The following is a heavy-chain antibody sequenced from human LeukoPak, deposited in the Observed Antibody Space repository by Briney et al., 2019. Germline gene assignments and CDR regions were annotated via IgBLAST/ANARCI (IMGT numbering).Heavy chain of an antibody. Sequence: ASVKVSCKASGYTFTSYYMHWVRQAPGQGLEWMGIINPSGGSTSYAQKFQGRVTITRDMSTSTAYMELSSLRSEDTAVYYCAARNYYGSGSYYKGNDGSDYWGQGTLVTVSS. D-gene: IGHD3-10*01. J-gene: IGHJ4*02. CDR2: INPSGGST. CDR1: GYTFTSYY. CDR3: AARNYYGSGSYYKGNDGSDY. V-gene: IGHV1-46*01.